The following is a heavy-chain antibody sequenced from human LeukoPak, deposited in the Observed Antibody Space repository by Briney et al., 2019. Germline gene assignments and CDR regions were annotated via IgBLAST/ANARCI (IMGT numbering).Heavy chain of an antibody. J-gene: IGHJ4*02. D-gene: IGHD6-6*01. V-gene: IGHV4-31*03. CDR1: GGSISSGGYY. CDR2: IYYSGST. CDR3: ARAPEYSSSSGIDY. Sequence: SQTLSLTCTVSGGSISSGGYYWSWIRQHPGKGLEWIGYIYYSGSTYYNPSLKSRVTISVDTSKNQFSLKLSSVTAADTAVYYCARAPEYSSSSGIDYWGQGTLVTVSS.